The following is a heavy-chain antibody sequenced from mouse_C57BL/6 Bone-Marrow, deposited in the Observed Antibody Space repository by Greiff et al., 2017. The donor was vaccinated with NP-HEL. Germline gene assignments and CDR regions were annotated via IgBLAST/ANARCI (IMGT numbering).Heavy chain of an antibody. V-gene: IGHV5-12*01. CDR1: GFTFSDYY. Sequence: EVQVVESGGGLVQPGGSLKLSCAASGFTFSDYYMYWVRQTPEKRLEWVAYISNGGGSTYYPDTVKGRFTISRDNAKNTLYLQMSRLKSEDTAMYYCARQDYDYDGYWYFDVWGTGTTVTVSS. CDR2: ISNGGGST. J-gene: IGHJ1*03. CDR3: ARQDYDYDGYWYFDV. D-gene: IGHD2-4*01.